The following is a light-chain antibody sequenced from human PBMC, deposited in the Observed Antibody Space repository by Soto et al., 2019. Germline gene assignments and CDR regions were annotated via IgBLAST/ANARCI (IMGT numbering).Light chain of an antibody. J-gene: IGKJ1*01. CDR2: GTS. CDR1: QNISRS. Sequence: EIVMTQSPVTLSVSPGERATLSCRASQNISRSLAWYQQKPGQGPSLLIYGTSTRAGGVPARFSGGGSGTEFTLTITSLQSEDFAVYYCQHYNNWPPWTFGQGTKVEIK. CDR3: QHYNNWPPWT. V-gene: IGKV3-15*01.